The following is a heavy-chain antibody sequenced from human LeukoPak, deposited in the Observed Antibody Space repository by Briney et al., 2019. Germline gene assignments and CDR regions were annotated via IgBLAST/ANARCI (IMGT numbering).Heavy chain of an antibody. J-gene: IGHJ4*02. V-gene: IGHV4-34*01. CDR2: INHSGST. D-gene: IGHD3-3*01. Sequence: SETLSLTCAVYGGSFSGYYWSWIRQPPGKGLEWIGEINHSGSTNYNPSLKSRVTISVDTSKNQFSLKLSSVTAADTAVYYCARSVYVRSGYYPYDYWGQGTLVTVSS. CDR3: ARSVYVRSGYYPYDY. CDR1: GGSFSGYY.